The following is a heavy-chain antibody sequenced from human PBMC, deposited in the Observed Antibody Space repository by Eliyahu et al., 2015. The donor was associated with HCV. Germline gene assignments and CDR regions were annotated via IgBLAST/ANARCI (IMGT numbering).Heavy chain of an antibody. V-gene: IGHV4-59*01. J-gene: IGHJ5*02. CDR2: IHYSGST. Sequence: QVQLQESGPGLVKPSETLSLTCTVXGXXITTYYWSWIRQPPGKGLEWIGYIHYSGSTNFNPSLKSXVTISLDTSKNQFSLNLTSVTAADTAMYYCASGGGGIAVTGTGGWFDPWGQGTLVTVSS. D-gene: IGHD6-19*01. CDR3: ASGGGGIAVTGTGGWFDP. CDR1: GXXITTYY.